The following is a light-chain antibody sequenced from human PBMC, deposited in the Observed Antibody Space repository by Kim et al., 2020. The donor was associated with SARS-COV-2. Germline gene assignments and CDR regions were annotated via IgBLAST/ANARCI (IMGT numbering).Light chain of an antibody. CDR2: KDS. CDR1: ALPKQY. V-gene: IGLV3-25*03. CDR3: QSADSSGTYWV. J-gene: IGLJ3*02. Sequence: SYELTQPPSVSVSPGQTARITCSGDALPKQYAYWYQQKPGQAPVLVIYKDSERPSGIPERISGSSSGTTVTLPISGVQAEDEADYYCQSADSSGTYWVFG.